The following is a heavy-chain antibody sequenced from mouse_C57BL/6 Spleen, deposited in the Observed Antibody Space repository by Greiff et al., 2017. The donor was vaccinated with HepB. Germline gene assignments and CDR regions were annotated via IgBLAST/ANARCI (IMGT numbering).Heavy chain of an antibody. Sequence: QVQLQQSGPELVKPGASVKISCKASGYTFTDYYINWVKQRPGQGLEWIGWIFPGSGSTYYNEKLKGKATLPVDKSSSTAYLLLSSLTSEDSAVYFCARSGGYYYGSSLAYFDYWGQGTTLTVSS. D-gene: IGHD1-1*01. CDR1: GYTFTDYY. CDR3: ARSGGYYYGSSLAYFDY. V-gene: IGHV1-75*01. CDR2: IFPGSGST. J-gene: IGHJ2*01.